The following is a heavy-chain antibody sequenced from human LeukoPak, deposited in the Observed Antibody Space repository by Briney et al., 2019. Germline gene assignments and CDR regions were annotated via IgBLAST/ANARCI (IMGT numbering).Heavy chain of an antibody. V-gene: IGHV4-59*08. CDR3: ARSAGITGTRAWFDP. CDR1: GGSISSYY. D-gene: IGHD1-20*01. CDR2: IHYSGST. Sequence: KPSETLSLTCTVSGGSISSYYWSWIRQPPGKGLEWIGYIHYSGSTNYNPSLKSRVTISVDTSKNQFSLKLSSVTAADTAVYYCARSAGITGTRAWFDPWGQGTLVTVSS. J-gene: IGHJ5*02.